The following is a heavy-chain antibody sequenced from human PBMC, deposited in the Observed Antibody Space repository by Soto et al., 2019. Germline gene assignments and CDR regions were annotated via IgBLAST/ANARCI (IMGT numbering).Heavy chain of an antibody. V-gene: IGHV1-3*01. CDR3: ARDHCFAGSCYDDAFDF. D-gene: IGHD5-12*01. J-gene: IGHJ3*01. Sequence: GASVKVSCKASGYTFITYGIHWVRQAPGQRLEWMGWIHAGTGEVRYSQKFQGRVTVARDTSASTAYMELSSLRSEGTALYYCARDHCFAGSCYDDAFDFWGHGTMVTVSS. CDR1: GYTFITYG. CDR2: IHAGTGEV.